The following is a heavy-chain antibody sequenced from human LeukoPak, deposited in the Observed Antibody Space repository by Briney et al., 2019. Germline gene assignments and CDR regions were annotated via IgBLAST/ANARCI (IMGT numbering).Heavy chain of an antibody. CDR2: IYYSGST. V-gene: IGHV4-39*01. J-gene: IGHJ3*02. D-gene: IGHD3-3*01. Sequence: SETLSLTCTVSGGSISSSSYYWGWIRQPPGKGLEWIGSIYYSGSTYYNPSLKSRVTISVDTSKNQFSLKLSSVTAADTAVYYCASNRFLEWNAFDIWGQGTMVTVSS. CDR3: ASNRFLEWNAFDI. CDR1: GGSISSSSYY.